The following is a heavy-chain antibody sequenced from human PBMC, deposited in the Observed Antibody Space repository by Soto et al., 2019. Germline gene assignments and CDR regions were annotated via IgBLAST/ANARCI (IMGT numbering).Heavy chain of an antibody. CDR3: AKDLLFGVPSPLYGMDV. J-gene: IGHJ6*02. CDR1: GFTFSSYG. D-gene: IGHD3-3*01. V-gene: IGHV3-30*18. CDR2: ISYDGSNK. Sequence: LRLSCAASGFTFSSYGMHWVRQAPGKGLEWVAVISYDGSNKYYADSVKGRFTISRDNSKNTLYLQMNSLRAEDTAVYYCAKDLLFGVPSPLYGMDVWGQGTTVTVSS.